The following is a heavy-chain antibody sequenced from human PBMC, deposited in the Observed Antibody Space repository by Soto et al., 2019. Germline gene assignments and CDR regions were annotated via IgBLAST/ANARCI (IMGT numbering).Heavy chain of an antibody. J-gene: IGHJ4*02. CDR2: INHSGST. D-gene: IGHD6-19*01. V-gene: IGHV4-34*01. Sequence: QVQLQQWGAGLLKPSETLSLTCAVYGGSFSGYYWSWIRQPPGKGLEWIGEINHSGSTNYNPSLKSRVTISVDTSKNQFSLKLSSVTAADTAVYYCARGWSDIAVAGTSFDYWGQGTLVTVSS. CDR1: GGSFSGYY. CDR3: ARGWSDIAVAGTSFDY.